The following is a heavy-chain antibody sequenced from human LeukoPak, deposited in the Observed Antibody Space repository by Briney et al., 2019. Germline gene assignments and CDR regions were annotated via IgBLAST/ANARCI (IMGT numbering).Heavy chain of an antibody. V-gene: IGHV4-59*01. CDR1: GGSISSYY. CDR3: ARETYYYDSSGYLSIGAFDI. J-gene: IGHJ3*02. CDR2: INYSGST. Sequence: PSETLSLTCTVSGGSISSYYWSWIRQLPGKGLEWIGYINYSGSTNYNPSLKSRVTMSVDTSKNQFSLKLSSVTAADTAMYYCARETYYYDSSGYLSIGAFDIWGQGTMVTVSS. D-gene: IGHD3-22*01.